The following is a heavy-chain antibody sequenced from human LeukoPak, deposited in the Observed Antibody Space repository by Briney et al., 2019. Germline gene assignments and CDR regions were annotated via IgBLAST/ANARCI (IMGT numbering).Heavy chain of an antibody. Sequence: PSETLSLTCAVYGGSFSGYYWSWIRQPPGKGLEWIGEINHSGSTNYNPSLKSRVTISVDTSKSQFSLKLNSVTAADTAVYYCARGGGSYGADSDYWGQGTLVTVSS. CDR2: INHSGST. CDR1: GGSFSGYY. J-gene: IGHJ4*02. CDR3: ARGGGSYGADSDY. V-gene: IGHV4-34*01. D-gene: IGHD5-18*01.